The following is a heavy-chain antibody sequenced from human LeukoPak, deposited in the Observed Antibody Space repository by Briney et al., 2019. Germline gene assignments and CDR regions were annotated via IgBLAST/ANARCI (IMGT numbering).Heavy chain of an antibody. CDR2: INTDTGNT. CDR3: ARAKMTTVTTVDY. V-gene: IGHV1-18*01. CDR1: GYTFTNYG. D-gene: IGHD4-17*01. Sequence: ASVKVSCKASGYTFTNYGLNWVRQAPGQGLEWMGWINTDTGNTNFAQKLRGRVSLTTDTSTSTAYMELRSLRLDDTAVYYCARAKMTTVTTVDYWGQGTLVTVSS. J-gene: IGHJ4*02.